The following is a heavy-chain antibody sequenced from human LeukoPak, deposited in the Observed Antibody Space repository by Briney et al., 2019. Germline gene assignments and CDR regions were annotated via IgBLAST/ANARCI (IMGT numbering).Heavy chain of an antibody. CDR1: GYTLTELS. D-gene: IGHD2-15*01. Sequence: EASVKVSCKVSGYTLTELSMHWVRQAPGKGLEWMGGFDPEDGETIYAQKFQGRVTMTRDMSTSTVYMELSSLRSEDTAVYYCAIGYCRGGSCDDEPGDAFDIWGQGTMVAVSS. V-gene: IGHV1-24*01. J-gene: IGHJ3*02. CDR3: AIGYCRGGSCDDEPGDAFDI. CDR2: FDPEDGET.